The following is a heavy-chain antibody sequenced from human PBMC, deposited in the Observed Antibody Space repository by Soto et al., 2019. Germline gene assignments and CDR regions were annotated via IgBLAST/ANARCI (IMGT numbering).Heavy chain of an antibody. CDR1: GYTFTSND. CDR2: ISVYNGNT. D-gene: IGHD4-4*01. CDR3: ARGGAYSNYFDY. V-gene: IGHV1-18*04. Sequence: ASVKVSCKASGYTFTSNDINWVRQAPGQGLEWMGWISVYNGNTNYAQNLQGRVTMTTDTSTTTAYMELRSLRSDDTAVYYCARGGAYSNYFDYWGQGTLVTVSS. J-gene: IGHJ4*02.